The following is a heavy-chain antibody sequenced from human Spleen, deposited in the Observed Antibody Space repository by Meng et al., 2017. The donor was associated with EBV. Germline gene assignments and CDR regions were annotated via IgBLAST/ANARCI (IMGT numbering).Heavy chain of an antibody. D-gene: IGHD1-1*01. CDR1: GGSISTSNW. Sequence: VQLRESGPGQVNPSGTLSLLCTVAGGSISTSNWWSWVRQSPEKGLEWIGEVFRTGDTNYNPSLKSRVTILIDKSKNQFSLKLNSVTAADTAIYFCASDGISRYFDNWGPGTLVTVSS. CDR2: VFRTGDT. V-gene: IGHV4-4*02. J-gene: IGHJ4*02. CDR3: ASDGISRYFDN.